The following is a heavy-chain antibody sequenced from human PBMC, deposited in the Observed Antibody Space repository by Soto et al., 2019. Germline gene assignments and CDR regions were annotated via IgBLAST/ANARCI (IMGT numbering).Heavy chain of an antibody. Sequence: VASVKVSCKASGYTFTSYGISWVRQAPGQGLEWMGWISAYNGNTNYAQKLQGRVTMTTDTSTSTAYMELRSLRSDDTAVYYCARDPAKVTIFGARYYGMDVWGQGTTVTVSS. CDR1: GYTFTSYG. CDR2: ISAYNGNT. CDR3: ARDPAKVTIFGARYYGMDV. J-gene: IGHJ6*02. V-gene: IGHV1-18*01. D-gene: IGHD3-3*01.